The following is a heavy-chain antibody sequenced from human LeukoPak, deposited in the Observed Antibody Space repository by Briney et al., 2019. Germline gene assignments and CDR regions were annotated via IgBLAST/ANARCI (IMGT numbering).Heavy chain of an antibody. CDR2: IYHSGST. D-gene: IGHD3-22*01. CDR3: ARHVLRVGSYYDSSGYHASYYFDY. CDR1: GGSISSSNW. Sequence: SGTLSLTCAVSGGSISSSNWWSWVRQPPGKGLEWIGEIYHSGSTNYNPSLKSRVTISVDKSKNQFSLKLSSVTAADTAVYYCARHVLRVGSYYDSSGYHASYYFDYWGQGTLVTVSS. J-gene: IGHJ4*02. V-gene: IGHV4-4*02.